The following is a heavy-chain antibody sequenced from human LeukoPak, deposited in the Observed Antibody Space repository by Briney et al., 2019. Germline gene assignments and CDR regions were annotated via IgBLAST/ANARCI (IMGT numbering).Heavy chain of an antibody. CDR3: ANGGSSDYFDY. V-gene: IGHV3-30*18. J-gene: IGHJ4*02. CDR1: GFTFSSYG. Sequence: PGGSLRLSCAASGFTFSSYGMHWVRQAPGKGLEWVAVISYDGSNKYYADSVKGRFTISRDNSKNTLYLQMNSLRAEDTAVYYCANGGSSDYFDYWGQGILVTVSS. CDR2: ISYDGSNK. D-gene: IGHD3-16*01.